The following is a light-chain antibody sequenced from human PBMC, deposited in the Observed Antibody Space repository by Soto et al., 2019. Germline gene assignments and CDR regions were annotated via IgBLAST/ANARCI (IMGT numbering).Light chain of an antibody. CDR2: GAS. CDR3: QHYDSSPLT. J-gene: IGKJ3*01. CDR1: QSVRSTH. Sequence: EIVLTQSPGTLSLSPGERATLSCRASQSVRSTHLTWYQQRPGQAPRLLIYGASSRATGIPDRFSGSGSGTDFALTINRLEPEDFAVYYCQHYDSSPLTFGPGTKVDIK. V-gene: IGKV3-20*01.